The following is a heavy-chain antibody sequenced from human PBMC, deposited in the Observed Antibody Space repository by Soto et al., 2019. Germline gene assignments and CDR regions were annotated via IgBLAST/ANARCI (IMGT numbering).Heavy chain of an antibody. CDR3: ARESLGAKGADH. CDR1: GDTFNSYV. Sequence: QVQLVQSGAEVKRPGSSVKVSCESSGDTFNSYVISWVRQAPGQGLEWMGGIIPIIGVTHYAQKFQGRVTISALSSTGTAYMELTNLGFADTALYYCARESLGAKGADHWGQGTLVPVSS. CDR2: IIPIIGVT. J-gene: IGHJ4*02. V-gene: IGHV1-69*17. D-gene: IGHD3-16*01.